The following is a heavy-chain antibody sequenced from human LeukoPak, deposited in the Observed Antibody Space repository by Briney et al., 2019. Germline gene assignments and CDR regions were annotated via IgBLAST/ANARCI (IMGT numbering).Heavy chain of an antibody. CDR2: INHSGST. Sequence: SETLSLTCAVYGGSFSGYYWSWIRQPPGKGLEWIGEINHSGSTNYNPSLKSRVTISVDTSKNQFSLKLSSVTAADSAVYYCARESVTTPGLYYGMDVWGKGTTVTVSS. CDR3: ARESVTTPGLYYGMDV. CDR1: GGSFSGYY. D-gene: IGHD4-17*01. J-gene: IGHJ6*04. V-gene: IGHV4-34*01.